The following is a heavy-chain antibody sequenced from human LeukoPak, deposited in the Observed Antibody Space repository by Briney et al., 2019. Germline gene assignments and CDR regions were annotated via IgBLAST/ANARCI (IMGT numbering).Heavy chain of an antibody. CDR3: AKGTIAAAYAYYYYYGMDV. Sequence: GGALRLSCAASGFTFSSYGMHWVRQAPGKGLEWVAVISYDGSNKYYADSVKGRFTISRDNSKNTLYLQMNSLRAEDTAVYYCAKGTIAAAYAYYYYYGMDVWGQGTTVTVSS. D-gene: IGHD6-13*01. V-gene: IGHV3-30*18. CDR2: ISYDGSNK. CDR1: GFTFSSYG. J-gene: IGHJ6*02.